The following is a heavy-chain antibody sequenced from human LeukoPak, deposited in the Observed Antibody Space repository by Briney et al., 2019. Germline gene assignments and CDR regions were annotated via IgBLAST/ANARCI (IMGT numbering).Heavy chain of an antibody. CDR1: GGSFSGYY. CDR3: ARGVGATFGN. V-gene: IGHV4-34*01. J-gene: IGHJ4*02. CDR2: INHSGST. D-gene: IGHD1-26*01. Sequence: PSETLSLTCAVYGGSFSGYYWSWIRQPPGKGLEWIGEINHSGSTNYNPSLKSRVTISVDTSKNQFSLKLSSVTAADTAVYYCARGVGATFGNWGQGTLVTVS.